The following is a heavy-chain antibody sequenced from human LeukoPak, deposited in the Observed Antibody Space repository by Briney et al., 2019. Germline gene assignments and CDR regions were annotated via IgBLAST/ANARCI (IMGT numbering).Heavy chain of an antibody. Sequence: GGSLRLTCAASGFTFRSCAMSWVRQAPGKGLEWVSAISGSGGNTYYADSVKGRFTISRDNSKNTLYLQMNSLRAEDTAVYYCAKSGAVAGFDNWGQGTLVTVSS. D-gene: IGHD6-19*01. J-gene: IGHJ4*02. V-gene: IGHV3-23*01. CDR1: GFTFRSCA. CDR3: AKSGAVAGFDN. CDR2: ISGSGGNT.